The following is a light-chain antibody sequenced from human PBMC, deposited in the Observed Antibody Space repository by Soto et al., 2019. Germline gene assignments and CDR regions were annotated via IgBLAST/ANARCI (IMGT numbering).Light chain of an antibody. CDR1: HDISNY. V-gene: IGKV1-8*01. Sequence: AIRMTQSPSSFSASPGDRVTITCRASHDISNYLAWYQQNPGKAPKLLIYAASTLRSGVPSRFSGSRSGTDSTLTISYLQSEDFATYYCQQYHTYPLTFGGGTKVEIK. CDR3: QQYHTYPLT. J-gene: IGKJ4*01. CDR2: AAS.